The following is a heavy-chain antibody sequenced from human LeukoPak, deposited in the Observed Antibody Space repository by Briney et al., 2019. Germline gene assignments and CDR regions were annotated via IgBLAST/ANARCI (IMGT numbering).Heavy chain of an antibody. CDR1: GYSFTNYY. CDR3: ASGPYGGYYFDY. D-gene: IGHD4-23*01. V-gene: IGHV1-3*03. CDR2: INAGNGNT. J-gene: IGHJ4*02. Sequence: ASVKVSCKAFGYSFTNYYIHWVRQAPGQRLEWMGWINAGNGNTKYSQEFQGRVTITRDTSASTAYMELSSLRSEDMAVYYCASGPYGGYYFDYWGQGTLVTVSS.